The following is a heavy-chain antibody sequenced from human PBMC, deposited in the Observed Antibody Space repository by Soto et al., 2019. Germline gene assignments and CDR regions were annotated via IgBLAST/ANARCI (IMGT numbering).Heavy chain of an antibody. D-gene: IGHD2-21*02. CDR1: GGTFSNYA. J-gene: IGHJ3*02. CDR3: ARGTADGGTDCYTGLSCRFDALDI. Sequence: QVKLVQSGAEVKKAGSSVKVSCKASGGTFSNYAISWVRQAPGQGLEWMGGIIPMFATTNYAQKFQGRVTITADESTSAADMELSSLRSEDTAIYYCARGTADGGTDCYTGLSCRFDALDIWGQGTVVTVSS. CDR2: IIPMFATT. V-gene: IGHV1-69*01.